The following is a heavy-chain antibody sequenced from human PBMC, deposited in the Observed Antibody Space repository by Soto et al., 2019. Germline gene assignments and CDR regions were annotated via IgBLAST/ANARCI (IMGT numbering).Heavy chain of an antibody. Sequence: QVQLVQSGAEVKKPGSSVRVSCKASGDTFSFYSINWVRQAPGLGLEWMGRINPILSMSNYAQRFQGRVTVTADTSTSTAYMELSSLRSDDTAMYYCASSYGSGYRAFDYWGQGALVTVSS. CDR2: INPILSMS. D-gene: IGHD3-10*01. CDR3: ASSYGSGYRAFDY. J-gene: IGHJ4*02. CDR1: GDTFSFYS. V-gene: IGHV1-69*02.